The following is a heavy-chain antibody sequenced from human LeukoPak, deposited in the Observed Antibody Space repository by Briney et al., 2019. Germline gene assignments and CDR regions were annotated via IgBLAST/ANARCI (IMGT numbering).Heavy chain of an antibody. CDR3: ARDRSHDDAFDL. V-gene: IGHV3-21*01. Sequence: PGGSRRLSCEASGFSFSYYNFNWVRQAPGKGLEWVSSISSSGIVMYYADSLKGRFTISRDNAKNSLYLHMSSLRVEDTAVYYCARDRSHDDAFDLWGQGTMVTVSS. J-gene: IGHJ3*01. D-gene: IGHD3-16*01. CDR2: ISSSGIVM. CDR1: GFSFSYYN.